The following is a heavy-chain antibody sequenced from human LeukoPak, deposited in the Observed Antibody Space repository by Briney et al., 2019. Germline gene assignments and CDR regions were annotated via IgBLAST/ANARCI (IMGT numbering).Heavy chain of an antibody. CDR2: IYYSGST. V-gene: IGHV4-39*07. D-gene: IGHD3-22*01. J-gene: IGHJ4*02. CDR3: ARDLLGAYYDSSGYLR. CDR1: GGSISSSVYY. Sequence: PSETLSLTCTVSGGSISSSVYYWGWIRQPPGKGLEWIGSIYYSGSTYYNPSLKSRVTISVDTSKNQFSLKLSSVTAADTAVYYCARDLLGAYYDSSGYLRWGQGTLVTVSS.